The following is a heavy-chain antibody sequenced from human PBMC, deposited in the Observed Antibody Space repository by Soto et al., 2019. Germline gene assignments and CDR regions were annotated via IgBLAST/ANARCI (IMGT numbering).Heavy chain of an antibody. J-gene: IGHJ4*02. D-gene: IGHD2-15*01. CDR3: ARTTGYSPEGHGL. CDR2: IDPSDSYT. V-gene: IGHV5-10-1*01. CDR1: GDSFTSYW. Sequence: VESLKISCSGSGDSFTSYWISWVRQMPGKGLEWMGRIDPSDSYTNYSPSFQGHVTISADKSISTAYLQWSSLKASDTAMYYCARTTGYSPEGHGLWGQGTLVTVSS.